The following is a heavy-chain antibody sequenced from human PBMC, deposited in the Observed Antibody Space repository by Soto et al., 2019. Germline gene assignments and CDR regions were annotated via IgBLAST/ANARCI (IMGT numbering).Heavy chain of an antibody. D-gene: IGHD4-17*01. CDR2: ISYDGSNK. V-gene: IGHV3-30*18. J-gene: IGHJ4*02. Sequence: ESGGGVVQPGRSLRLSCAASGFTFSSYGMHWVRQAPGKGLEWVAVISYDGSNKYYADSVKGRFTISRDNSKNTLYLQMNSLRAEDTAVYYCAKDITYGGNSWAFDYWGQGTLVTVSS. CDR3: AKDITYGGNSWAFDY. CDR1: GFTFSSYG.